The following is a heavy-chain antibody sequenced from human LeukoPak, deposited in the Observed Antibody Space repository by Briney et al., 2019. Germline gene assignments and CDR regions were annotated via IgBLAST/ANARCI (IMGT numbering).Heavy chain of an antibody. J-gene: IGHJ5*02. CDR2: IYYSGST. D-gene: IGHD4-23*01. CDR3: ARASRGTTVVT. V-gene: IGHV4-59*01. CDR1: GGSLSSYY. Sequence: SETLSLTCTVSGGSLSSYYWSWIRQPPGNGLEWIGYIYYSGSTNYNPSLKSRVTISVDTSKNQFSLKLSSVTAADTAVYYCARASRGTTVVTWGQGTLVTVSS.